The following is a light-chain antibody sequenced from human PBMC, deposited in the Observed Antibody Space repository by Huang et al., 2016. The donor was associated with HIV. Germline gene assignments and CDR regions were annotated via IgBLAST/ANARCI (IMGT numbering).Light chain of an antibody. CDR2: VAS. Sequence: EIVMTQSPATLSVAPGERATLSCRASQNIGDNLTWYQHKPGQAPRLLIYVASTRATGIPPRCSGSGSGTEFTLTSSGLESEDFAVYYCQQFNNWPPRFTFGPGTTVDVK. CDR1: QNIGDN. V-gene: IGKV3-15*01. J-gene: IGKJ3*01. CDR3: QQFNNWPPRFT.